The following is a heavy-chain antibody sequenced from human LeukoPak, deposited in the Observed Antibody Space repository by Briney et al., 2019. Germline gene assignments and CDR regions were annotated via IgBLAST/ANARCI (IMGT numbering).Heavy chain of an antibody. CDR3: ARGLIDGYSYDSSWFDP. CDR2: IYYSGST. Sequence: SETLSLTCTVSGGSISSYYWSWIRQPPGKGLEWIGYIYYSGSTNYNPSLKSRVTISVDTSKNQFSLKLSSVTAADTAVYYCARGLIDGYSYDSSWFDPWGQGTLVTVSS. D-gene: IGHD5-18*01. V-gene: IGHV4-59*01. CDR1: GGSISSYY. J-gene: IGHJ5*02.